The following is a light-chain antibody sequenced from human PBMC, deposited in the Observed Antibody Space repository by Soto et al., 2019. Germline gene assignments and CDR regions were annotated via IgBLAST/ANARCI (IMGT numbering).Light chain of an antibody. V-gene: IGKV1-17*01. CDR3: LQHNSYPYT. CDR1: QGIRND. CDR2: AAS. J-gene: IGKJ2*01. Sequence: DIQMTQSTSSMSASVGDRITITCRARQGIRNDIDWYQQKPGKAPKRLIYAASSLQSGVPSRFSGSGSETEFTLTIRSPQPEDFATYYCLQHNSYPYTFGQGTKREIK.